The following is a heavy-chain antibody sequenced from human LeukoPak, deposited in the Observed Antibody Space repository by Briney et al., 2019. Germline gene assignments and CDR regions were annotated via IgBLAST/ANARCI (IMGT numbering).Heavy chain of an antibody. Sequence: GESLKSSCKGFGYSFTSTWIGWLRQMPGKALKWLGIIYPGDSDTRYSPSFQGQVTISADESISPAYLQWSSLTASDTAMYYCATRYCSSTSCYDFGAFDIWGQGTMVTVSS. V-gene: IGHV5-51*01. CDR3: ATRYCSSTSCYDFGAFDI. J-gene: IGHJ3*02. CDR1: GYSFTSTW. D-gene: IGHD2-2*01. CDR2: IYPGDSDT.